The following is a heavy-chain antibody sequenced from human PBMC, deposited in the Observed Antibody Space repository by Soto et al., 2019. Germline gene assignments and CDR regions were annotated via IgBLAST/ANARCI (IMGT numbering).Heavy chain of an antibody. J-gene: IGHJ5*02. CDR2: IYYTGRT. V-gene: IGHV4-31*02. D-gene: IGHD2-2*01. CDR3: ARDVTSNPNCFHL. Sequence: QVQLQESGPGLVKPSQTLSLTCTVSGGSLKSGGYYWSWIRQHPGRGLEWIGYIYYTGRTYYNPSLESRVTFSVDTSKNPFSLKLSSVTAADTAVYYCARDVTSNPNCFHLWGHGTLVTVSS. CDR1: GGSLKSGGYY.